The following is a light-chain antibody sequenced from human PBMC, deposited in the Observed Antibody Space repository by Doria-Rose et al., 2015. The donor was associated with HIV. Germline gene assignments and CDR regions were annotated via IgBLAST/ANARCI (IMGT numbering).Light chain of an antibody. CDR3: QQYFSTPPT. V-gene: IGKV4-1*01. Sequence: GERATINCKSSQSVLSSSKNKNYLAWYQQKSGQPPKLLIYWASTRESGVPGRISGSGSGTDFTLTISSLQAEDVTVYYCQQYFSTPPTFGQGTKVEIK. CDR1: QSVLSSSKNKNY. CDR2: WAS. J-gene: IGKJ1*01.